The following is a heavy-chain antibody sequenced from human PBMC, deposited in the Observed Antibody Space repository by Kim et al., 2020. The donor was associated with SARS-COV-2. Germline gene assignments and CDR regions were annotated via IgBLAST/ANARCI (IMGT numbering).Heavy chain of an antibody. D-gene: IGHD2-2*01. CDR2: VNYTGST. V-gene: IGHV4-39*01. J-gene: IGHJ4*02. CDR1: GASISSSGYY. Sequence: SETLSLTCTVSGASISSSGYYWGWIRQPPGKGLEWIGSVNYTGSTYYNPSLTSRVTISVDTSKNQFSLKLSSVTAADTAVYYCARHFRGTSMRFLGLFQFDYWGQGTLVTVSS. CDR3: ARHFRGTSMRFLGLFQFDY.